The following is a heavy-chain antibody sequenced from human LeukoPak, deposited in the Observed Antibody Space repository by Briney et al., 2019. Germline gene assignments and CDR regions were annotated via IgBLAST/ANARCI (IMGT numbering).Heavy chain of an antibody. CDR2: IYHSGST. J-gene: IGHJ4*02. V-gene: IGHV4-30-2*01. CDR3: ARARRDGYPRVYYFDY. D-gene: IGHD5-24*01. Sequence: PSQTLSLTCAVSGVSISSGGYSWSWIRQPPGKGLEWIGYIYHSGSTYYNPSLKSRVTISVDRSKNQFSLKLSSVTAADTAVYYCARARRDGYPRVYYFDYWGQGTLVTVSS. CDR1: GVSISSGGYS.